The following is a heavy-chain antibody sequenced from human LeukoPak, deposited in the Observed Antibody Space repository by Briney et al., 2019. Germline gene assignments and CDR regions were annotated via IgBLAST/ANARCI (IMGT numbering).Heavy chain of an antibody. Sequence: PGGSLRLSCAASGFTFDDYAMHWVRQAPGKGLEWVSGISWNSGSIGYADSVKGRFTISRDNSKNTLYLQMNSLRAEDTAVYYCAKDSTAYYYDSSGYSGYWGQGTLVTVSS. V-gene: IGHV3-9*01. CDR3: AKDSTAYYYDSSGYSGY. J-gene: IGHJ4*02. D-gene: IGHD3-22*01. CDR2: ISWNSGSI. CDR1: GFTFDDYA.